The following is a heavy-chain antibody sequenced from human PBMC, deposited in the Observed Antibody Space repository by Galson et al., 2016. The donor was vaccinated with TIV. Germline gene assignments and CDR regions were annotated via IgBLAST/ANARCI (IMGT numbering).Heavy chain of an antibody. V-gene: IGHV3-9*01. D-gene: IGHD1-1*01. CDR2: ISWNSGTT. CDR3: AKGQLRAARRFYYMDV. Sequence: SLRLSCAASGFTFQDYAMHWVRQVPGRGLEWVSVISWNSGTTVCADSVKGRFIISRDNAKNSLYLQMNSLTPEDTALYYCAKGQLRAARRFYYMDVWGKGTMVTVSS. J-gene: IGHJ6*03. CDR1: GFTFQDYA.